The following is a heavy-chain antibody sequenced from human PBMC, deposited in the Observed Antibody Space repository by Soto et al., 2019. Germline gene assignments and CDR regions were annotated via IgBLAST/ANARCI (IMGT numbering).Heavy chain of an antibody. J-gene: IGHJ4*02. CDR3: ARAEGRGIAARRSFDY. CDR2: INPNSGGT. CDR1: GYTFTGYY. D-gene: IGHD6-6*01. V-gene: IGHV1-2*02. Sequence: ASVKVSCKASGYTFTGYYMHWVRQAPGQGPEWMGWINPNSGGTNYAQKFQGRVTMTRDTSISTAYMELSRLRSDDTAVYYCARAEGRGIAARRSFDYWGQGTLVTVSS.